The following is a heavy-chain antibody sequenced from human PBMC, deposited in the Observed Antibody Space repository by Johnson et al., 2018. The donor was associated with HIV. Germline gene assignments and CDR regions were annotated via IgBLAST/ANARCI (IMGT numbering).Heavy chain of an antibody. V-gene: IGHV3-NL1*01. J-gene: IGHJ3*02. Sequence: QVQLMESGGGVVQPGGSLRLSCVASVFTFSSYGMHWVRQAPGKGLEWVSVIYSGGSTYYADSVKGRFTISRDNSKNTLYLQMNSLRAEDTAVYYCARDVRSGWHQGRDAFDICGQGTMVTVSS. CDR3: ARDVRSGWHQGRDAFDI. CDR2: IYSGGST. D-gene: IGHD6-19*01. CDR1: VFTFSSYG.